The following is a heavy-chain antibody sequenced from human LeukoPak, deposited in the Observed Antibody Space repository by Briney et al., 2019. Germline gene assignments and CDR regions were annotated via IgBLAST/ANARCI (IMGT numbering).Heavy chain of an antibody. V-gene: IGHV1-18*01. J-gene: IGHJ4*02. CDR3: ARDYDSSGYYVTDY. Sequence: ASVKVPCKASGYTFTSYGISWVRQAPGQGLEWMGWISGSTGNTNYAQKLQGRVTMTTDTSTSTAYMELRSLRSDDTAVYYCARDYDSSGYYVTDYWGQGTLVTVSS. CDR2: ISGSTGNT. D-gene: IGHD3-22*01. CDR1: GYTFTSYG.